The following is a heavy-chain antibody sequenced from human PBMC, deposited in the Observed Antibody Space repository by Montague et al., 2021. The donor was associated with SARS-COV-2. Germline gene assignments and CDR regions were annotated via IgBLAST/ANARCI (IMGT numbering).Heavy chain of an antibody. Sequence: SETLSLTCTVSNSSISSYYWSWVRQPPGKRLEWIGYIYYRGSTNXNPSLESRVTMSVDTSKNQFSLKLRSVTAADTAVYFCAREGLNNWFDPWGQGTLVIVSS. V-gene: IGHV4-59*01. CDR2: IYYRGST. J-gene: IGHJ5*02. CDR3: AREGLNNWFDP. CDR1: NSSISSYY.